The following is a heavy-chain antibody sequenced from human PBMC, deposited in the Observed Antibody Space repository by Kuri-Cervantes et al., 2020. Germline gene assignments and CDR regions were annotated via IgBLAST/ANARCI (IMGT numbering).Heavy chain of an antibody. CDR3: ARDSYWSSLN. D-gene: IGHD1-26*01. Sequence: GESLKISCAASGFTVSSNYMSWVRQAPGKGLEWVSVIYSGGSTYYADSVKGRFTISRDNSKNTLYLQMNSLRAEDTAVYYCARDSYWSSLNWGQGTLVTVSS. J-gene: IGHJ4*02. CDR2: IYSGGST. CDR1: GFTVSSNY. V-gene: IGHV3-66*01.